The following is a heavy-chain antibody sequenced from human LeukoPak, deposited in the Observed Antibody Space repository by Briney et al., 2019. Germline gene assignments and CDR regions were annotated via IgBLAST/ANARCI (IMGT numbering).Heavy chain of an antibody. V-gene: IGHV4-61*02. CDR1: GGSISSGPYY. CDR2: VSTSGST. D-gene: IGHD3-10*01. J-gene: IGHJ4*02. CDR3: AREYERFGVYFFDY. Sequence: SETLSLTCTVSGGSISSGPYYWSWIRQPAGKGLEWFGRVSTSGSTNYNPSLKSRVTISVDTSKNQFSLRLSSVTAADTAVYYCAREYERFGVYFFDYWGQGTLVTVSS.